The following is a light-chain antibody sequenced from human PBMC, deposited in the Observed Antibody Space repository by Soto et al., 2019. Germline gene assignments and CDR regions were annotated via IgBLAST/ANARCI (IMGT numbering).Light chain of an antibody. CDR2: DAS. J-gene: IGKJ2*01. V-gene: IGKV1-33*01. CDR1: EDSSNH. CDR3: QQYRSLPFT. Sequence: DIQMTQSPSSLSASVGDRVTITCQASEDSSNHLNWYQQKPGKAPKLLISDASNLETGVPSRFSGTGSGTDFTLTINSLQPEDIARYYCQQYRSLPFTFGQGTKVEI.